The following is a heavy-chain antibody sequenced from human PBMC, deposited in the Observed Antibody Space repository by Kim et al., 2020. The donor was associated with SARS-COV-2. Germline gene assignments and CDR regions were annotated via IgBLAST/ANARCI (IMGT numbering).Heavy chain of an antibody. V-gene: IGHV3-74*01. J-gene: IGHJ4*02. CDR3: AREGLSSTWYGPDY. CDR1: GFTFRSYW. Sequence: GGSLRLSCAVSGFTFRSYWMHWVRQAPGQGLVWVSRINTDGTSTTYADSVKGRFTTSRDNAKNWVYLQMNNLRDEDTAVYYCAREGLSSTWYGPDYWGQGTLVTVSA. CDR2: INTDGTST. D-gene: IGHD6-13*01.